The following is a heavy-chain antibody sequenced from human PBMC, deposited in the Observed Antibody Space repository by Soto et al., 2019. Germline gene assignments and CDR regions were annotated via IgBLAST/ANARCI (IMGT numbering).Heavy chain of an antibody. D-gene: IGHD6-13*01. J-gene: IGHJ6*02. CDR3: ASGAAAGYYYYGMDV. V-gene: IGHV4-61*01. CDR1: GGSVSSGSYY. CDR2: IYYSGST. Sequence: SETLSLTCTVSGGSVSSGSYYWSWIRQPPGKGLEWIGYIYYSGSTNYNPSLKSRVTISVDTSKNQFSLKLSSVTAADTAVYYCASGAAAGYYYYGMDVWGQGTTVTVS.